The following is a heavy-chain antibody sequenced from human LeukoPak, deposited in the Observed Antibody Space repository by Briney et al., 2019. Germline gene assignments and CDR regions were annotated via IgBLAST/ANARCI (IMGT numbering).Heavy chain of an antibody. J-gene: IGHJ4*02. Sequence: ASVKVSCKASGYTFTGFYMHRVRQAPGQGLEWMGWLNPNSGDTHYAQTFRGRLTMTGDTSISTAYMELSTLRSDDTAVYYCAIISPADKNWGQGTLVTVSS. CDR1: GYTFTGFY. CDR3: AIISPADKN. V-gene: IGHV1-2*02. D-gene: IGHD2-2*01. CDR2: LNPNSGDT.